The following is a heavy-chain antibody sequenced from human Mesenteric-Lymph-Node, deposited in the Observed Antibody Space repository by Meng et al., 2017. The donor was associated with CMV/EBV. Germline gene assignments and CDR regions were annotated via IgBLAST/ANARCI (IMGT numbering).Heavy chain of an antibody. D-gene: IGHD6-6*01. CDR2: IIPIFGTA. J-gene: IGHJ6*02. CDR3: ARDPFEYSSSYGMDV. V-gene: IGHV1-69*05. CDR1: GGTFSSYA. Sequence: SVKVSCKASGGTFSSYAISWVRQAPGQGLEWMGGIIPIFGTANYAQKFQGRVTITTDESTSTAYMELSSLRSEDTAGYYCARDPFEYSSSYGMDVWGQGTTVTVSS.